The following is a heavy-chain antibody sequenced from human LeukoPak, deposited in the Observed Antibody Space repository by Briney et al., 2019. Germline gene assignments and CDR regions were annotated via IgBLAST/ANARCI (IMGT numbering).Heavy chain of an antibody. D-gene: IGHD6-13*01. Sequence: PGGSLRLSCAASGFIFSNYGIHWVRQAPGKGLEWVAVISYDGSNKYADSVKGRFTISRDNSKNTLFLQMNSLRPDDTAVYYCVRLTAAGRRTDFDYWGQGTLVTVSS. J-gene: IGHJ4*02. CDR2: ISYDGSNK. V-gene: IGHV3-30*03. CDR3: VRLTAAGRRTDFDY. CDR1: GFIFSNYG.